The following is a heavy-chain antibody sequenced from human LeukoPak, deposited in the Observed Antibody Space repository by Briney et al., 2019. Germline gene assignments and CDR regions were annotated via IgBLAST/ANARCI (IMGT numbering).Heavy chain of an antibody. D-gene: IGHD3-10*01. V-gene: IGHV3-48*04. CDR3: AIPPLSGTGSSRPLAGIDV. J-gene: IGHJ6*02. CDR2: ISHTGSTM. CDR1: GFSFSIYS. Sequence: GGSLRLSCAASGFSFSIYSLNWVRQAPGKGLEWVSYISHTGSTMSYADSVKGRFTISRDNAKNSLYLQMNSLRAEDTAVYYCAIPPLSGTGSSRPLAGIDVWGQGTTVTVS.